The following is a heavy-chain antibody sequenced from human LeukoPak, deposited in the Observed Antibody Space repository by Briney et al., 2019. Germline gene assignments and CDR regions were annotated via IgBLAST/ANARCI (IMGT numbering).Heavy chain of an antibody. CDR3: ASNWGGDEYYFDY. Sequence: SETLSLTCTVSGGXIRSSSYYWGWIRQPPGKGLEWLASIYYSGSTYYNPSLKSRVTISVDTSKNQFSLRLSSVTAADTAVYYCASNWGGDEYYFDYWGQGSLVTVSS. CDR2: IYYSGST. D-gene: IGHD7-27*01. V-gene: IGHV4-39*01. CDR1: GGXIRSSSYY. J-gene: IGHJ4*02.